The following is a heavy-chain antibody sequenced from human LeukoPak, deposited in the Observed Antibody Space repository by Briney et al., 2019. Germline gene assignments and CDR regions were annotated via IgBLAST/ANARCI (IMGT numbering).Heavy chain of an antibody. V-gene: IGHV5-10-1*01. J-gene: IGHJ4*02. Sequence: GESLKISCQGSGYSFTNYWINWVRQMPGKGLEWMGRVDPTDSYTNYSPSFQGHVTISVDKSISTAYLQWSSLKASDTAIYYCARLPGIAVAGTSYYFDDWGQGTLVTVSS. CDR2: VDPTDSYT. CDR1: GYSFTNYW. D-gene: IGHD6-19*01. CDR3: ARLPGIAVAGTSYYFDD.